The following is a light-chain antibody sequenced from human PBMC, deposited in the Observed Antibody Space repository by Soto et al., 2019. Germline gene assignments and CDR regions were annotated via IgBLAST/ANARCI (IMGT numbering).Light chain of an antibody. J-gene: IGLJ1*01. Sequence: QSVLTQPASVSGSPGQSITISCTGTSSDVGGYNYVSWYQQHPGKAPKLMIYEVSNRPSGVSNRFSGSKSGNTASLTISGLQAEDEADYYCTSYTSSITYVFGTGPKLTVL. V-gene: IGLV2-14*01. CDR3: TSYTSSITYV. CDR1: SSDVGGYNY. CDR2: EVS.